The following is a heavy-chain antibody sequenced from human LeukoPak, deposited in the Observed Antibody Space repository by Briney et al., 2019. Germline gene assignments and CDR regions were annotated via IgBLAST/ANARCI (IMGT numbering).Heavy chain of an antibody. D-gene: IGHD3-22*01. CDR3: ATGYYYDSSGYIGY. CDR2: ISSRGSSI. CDR1: GFTFSDYY. J-gene: IGHJ4*02. V-gene: IGHV3-11*04. Sequence: GGSLRLSCAASGFTFSDYYMSWIRQAPGKGLEWVSYISSRGSSIYYADSVRGRFTISRDNAKNSLYLQMNSLRAEDTAVYFCATGYYYDSSGYIGYWGQGTLVTVSS.